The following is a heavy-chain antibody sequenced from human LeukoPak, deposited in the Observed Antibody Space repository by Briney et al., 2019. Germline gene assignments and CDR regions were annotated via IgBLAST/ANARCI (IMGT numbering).Heavy chain of an antibody. J-gene: IGHJ4*02. Sequence: PSETLSLTCAVYGGSFSGYYWSWIRQPPGKGLEWIGEINHSGSTNYNPSLEGRVTISLDTSKNQFSLTLRSVTAADTAVYYCARDRTGWASDYWGQGTLVTVSS. D-gene: IGHD1-14*01. CDR2: INHSGST. CDR1: GGSFSGYY. CDR3: ARDRTGWASDY. V-gene: IGHV4-34*01.